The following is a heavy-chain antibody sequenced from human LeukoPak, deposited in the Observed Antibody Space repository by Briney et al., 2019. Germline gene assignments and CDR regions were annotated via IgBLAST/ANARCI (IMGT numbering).Heavy chain of an antibody. Sequence: SETLSLTCTVSGGSISSYYWSWIRQPPGKGLEWIGYIYTSGSANYNPSLKSRVTISVDTSKNQFPLKLSSVTAADTAVYYCARHGSIVAPMSMDVWGKGTTVTVSS. V-gene: IGHV4-4*09. CDR3: ARHGSIVAPMSMDV. CDR2: IYTSGSA. CDR1: GGSISSYY. J-gene: IGHJ6*03. D-gene: IGHD5-12*01.